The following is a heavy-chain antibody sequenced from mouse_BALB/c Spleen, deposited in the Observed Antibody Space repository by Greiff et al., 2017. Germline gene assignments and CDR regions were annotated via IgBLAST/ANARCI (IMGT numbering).Heavy chain of an antibody. CDR2: IYPGSGST. Sequence: QVQLQQSGAELARPGASVKMSCKASGYTFTSYWMHWVKQRPGQGLEWIGNIYPGSGSTNYDEKFKSKATLTVDTSSSTAYMQLSSLTSEDSAVYYCTRPIYYDYDRAWFAYWGQGTLVTVSA. CDR1: GYTFTSYW. CDR3: TRPIYYDYDRAWFAY. D-gene: IGHD2-4*01. J-gene: IGHJ3*01. V-gene: IGHV1-55*01.